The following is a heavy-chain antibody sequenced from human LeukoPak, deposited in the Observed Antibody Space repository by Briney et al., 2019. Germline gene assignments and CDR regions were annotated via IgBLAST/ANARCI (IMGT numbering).Heavy chain of an antibody. J-gene: IGHJ4*02. CDR2: IYYSGST. Sequence: SETLSLTYTVSGGSISSGDYYWSWIRQPPGKGLEWIGYIYYSGSTYYNPSLKSRVTISVDTSKNQFSLKLSSGTAADTAVYYCARGRLVVIREPHFDYWGQGTLVTVSS. CDR3: ARGRLVVIREPHFDY. V-gene: IGHV4-30-4*02. D-gene: IGHD3-22*01. CDR1: GGSISSGDYY.